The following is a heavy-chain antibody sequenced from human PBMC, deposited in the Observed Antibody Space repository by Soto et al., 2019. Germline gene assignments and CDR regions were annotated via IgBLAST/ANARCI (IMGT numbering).Heavy chain of an antibody. V-gene: IGHV1-69*04. CDR3: AREAYSSGWHFDY. CDR2: IIPILGIA. Sequence: SVKVSCKASGGTFSSYTISWVRQAPGQGLEWMGRIIPILGIANYAQKFQGRVTITADKSTSTACMELSSLSSEDTAVYYCAREAYSSGWHFDYWGQGTLVTVSS. J-gene: IGHJ4*02. D-gene: IGHD6-25*01. CDR1: GGTFSSYT.